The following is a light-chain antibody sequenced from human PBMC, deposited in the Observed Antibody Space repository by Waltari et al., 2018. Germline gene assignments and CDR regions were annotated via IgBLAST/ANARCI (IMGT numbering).Light chain of an antibody. J-gene: IGLJ2*01. V-gene: IGLV1-44*01. CDR1: SSNIASNT. Sequence: QSVLTQPPSASGTPGQRVTIPCSGPSSNIASNTFTWYLHLPGTAPKLLTYRDNQRPSGVPDRFSGSKSGTSASLAISGLQSEHEATYYCATWDDSLNGPLFGGGTMLTVL. CDR3: ATWDDSLNGPL. CDR2: RDN.